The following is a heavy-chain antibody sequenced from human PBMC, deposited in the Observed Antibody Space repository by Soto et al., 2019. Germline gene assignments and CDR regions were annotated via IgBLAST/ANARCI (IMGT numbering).Heavy chain of an antibody. V-gene: IGHV4-59*01. CDR3: ASTSRATPGTGLDS. Sequence: SETLSLTCNVFPGSIYDYYWSWIRQTPGMRLEWIGFVYSGGSAMYNPSFKSRVIISLEKSKNQFSLTLTSLTSADSAMYYCASTSRATPGTGLDSWGQGALVTVSS. CDR2: VYSGGSA. J-gene: IGHJ4*02. CDR1: PGSIYDYY.